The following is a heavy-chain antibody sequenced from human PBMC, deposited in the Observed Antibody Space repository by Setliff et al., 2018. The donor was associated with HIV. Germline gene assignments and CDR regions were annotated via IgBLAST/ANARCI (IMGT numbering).Heavy chain of an antibody. D-gene: IGHD3-22*01. V-gene: IGHV3-48*01. CDR1: GFTFSRYN. Sequence: GGSLRLSCAASGFTFSRYNMNWVRQAPGKGLECVSHISSSSSTIDYADSVKGRFTISRDNAKNSLYLQMNRLRAEDTAVYYCARSMNYDTSGWSFDAFDIWGQGTMVTVSS. J-gene: IGHJ3*02. CDR2: ISSSSSTI. CDR3: ARSMNYDTSGWSFDAFDI.